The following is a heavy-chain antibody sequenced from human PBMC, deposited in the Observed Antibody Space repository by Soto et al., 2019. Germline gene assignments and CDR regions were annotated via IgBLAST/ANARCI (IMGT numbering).Heavy chain of an antibody. CDR3: ARGPYGSGWPFFDY. Sequence: EVQLVETGGGLIQPGGSLRLSCAASGFTVSNTYMSWVRQAPGKGLEWVSVIYGDGSTYYADSVKGRFTISRDNPKHTLYLQMDRLRAEDTAVYYCARGPYGSGWPFFDYWGQGNLVTGSS. CDR2: IYGDGST. D-gene: IGHD6-19*01. J-gene: IGHJ4*02. CDR1: GFTVSNTY. V-gene: IGHV3-53*02.